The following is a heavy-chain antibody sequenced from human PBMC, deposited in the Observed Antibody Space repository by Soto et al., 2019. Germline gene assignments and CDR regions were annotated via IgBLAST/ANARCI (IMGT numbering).Heavy chain of an antibody. V-gene: IGHV2-5*02. J-gene: IGHJ5*02. CDR2: IYWDADK. CDR1: GFSLSTSGVG. Sequence: QITLKESGPTLVKPTQTLTLTCTFSGFSLSTSGVGVGWIRQPPGKALEWLALIYWDADKRYSPSLKSRLTITKDTSKSQVVLTMTNMDPVDTATYYCAHSLYDYVWGTNWFDPWGQGTLVTVSS. CDR3: AHSLYDYVWGTNWFDP. D-gene: IGHD3-16*01.